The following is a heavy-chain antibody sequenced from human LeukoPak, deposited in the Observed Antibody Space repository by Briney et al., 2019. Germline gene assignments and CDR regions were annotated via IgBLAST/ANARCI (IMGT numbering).Heavy chain of an antibody. CDR2: ISAYNGNT. CDR3: ARDVGITIFGVGLGYYFDY. J-gene: IGHJ4*02. D-gene: IGHD3-3*01. V-gene: IGHV1-18*01. CDR1: GYTFTSYD. Sequence: ASVKVSCKASGYTFTSYDINWVRQATGQGLEWMGWISAYNGNTNYAQKLQGRVTMTTDTSTSTAYMELRSLRSDDTAVYYCARDVGITIFGVGLGYYFDYWGQGTLVTVSS.